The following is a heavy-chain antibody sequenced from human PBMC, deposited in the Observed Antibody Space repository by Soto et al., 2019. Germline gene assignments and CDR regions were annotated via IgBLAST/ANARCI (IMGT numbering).Heavy chain of an antibody. Sequence: EVYLLESGGGLVQPGGSLRLSCTASGLTFRNYAMTWVRQAPGRGLEWVSGISGSGSMKYYADSVKGRFTLSRDNSKNMLFLQMDSLRDEYTAMYHCAKEAVASEQVPIPGDSWGQGTLVTVSS. CDR3: AKEAVASEQVPIPGDS. CDR1: GLTFRNYA. J-gene: IGHJ4*02. D-gene: IGHD2-15*01. CDR2: ISGSGSMK. V-gene: IGHV3-23*01.